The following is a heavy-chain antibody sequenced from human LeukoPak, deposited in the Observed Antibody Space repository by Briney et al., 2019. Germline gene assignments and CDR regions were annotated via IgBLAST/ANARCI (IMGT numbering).Heavy chain of an antibody. J-gene: IGHJ6*03. Sequence: PGGSLRLSCAASGFSFSGSYMNWIRHSPGKELEWIAYISSRGDIIKYADSVKGRFTISRDNAKNSLYLKMNSLRVDDTAMYYCARGDASGTYHTDVWGKGTSVTVSS. CDR3: ARGDASGTYHTDV. V-gene: IGHV3-11*04. D-gene: IGHD3-10*01. CDR1: GFSFSGSY. CDR2: ISSRGDII.